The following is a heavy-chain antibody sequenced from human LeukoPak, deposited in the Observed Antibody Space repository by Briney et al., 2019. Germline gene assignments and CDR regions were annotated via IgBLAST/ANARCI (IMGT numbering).Heavy chain of an antibody. V-gene: IGHV4-34*01. CDR2: INHSGST. D-gene: IGHD6-19*01. CDR3: ARGPLYSSGWYPQPIDY. CDR1: GGSFSGYY. J-gene: IGHJ4*02. Sequence: SETLFLTCAVYGGSFSGYYWSWIRQPPGKGLEWIGEINHSGSTNYNPSLKSRVTISVDTSKNQFSLKLSSVTAADTAVYYCARGPLYSSGWYPQPIDYWGQGTLVTVSS.